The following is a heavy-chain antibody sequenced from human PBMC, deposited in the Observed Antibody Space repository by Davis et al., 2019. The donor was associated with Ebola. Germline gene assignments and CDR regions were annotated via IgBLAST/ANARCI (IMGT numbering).Heavy chain of an antibody. CDR1: GFTFSVYY. Sequence: LSLTCAASGFTFSVYYMSWIRQAPGKGPEWVSSISSSASYKNYADSVKGRFTISRDDAKKSLYLQMDSLRAEDTAVYYCAQQLGDYGGNALRYWGQGTLVTVSS. CDR3: AQQLGDYGGNALRY. V-gene: IGHV3-11*06. D-gene: IGHD4-23*01. CDR2: ISSSASYK. J-gene: IGHJ4*02.